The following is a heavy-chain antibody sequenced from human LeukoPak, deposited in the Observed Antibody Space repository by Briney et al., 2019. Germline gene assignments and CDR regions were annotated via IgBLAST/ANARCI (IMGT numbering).Heavy chain of an antibody. J-gene: IGHJ4*02. CDR2: ISYRGRT. D-gene: IGHD2-15*01. CDR1: GGSISNSGGFY. Sequence: SETLSLTCTVSGGSISNSGGFYWSWIRQHLGDGLEWIGFISYRGRTYYNPSLKSRVSMSVDTSRSQFSLRLTSVTDEDTAVYYCARISQSSGGFYYWGQGTLVTVSS. V-gene: IGHV4-31*02. CDR3: ARISQSSGGFYY.